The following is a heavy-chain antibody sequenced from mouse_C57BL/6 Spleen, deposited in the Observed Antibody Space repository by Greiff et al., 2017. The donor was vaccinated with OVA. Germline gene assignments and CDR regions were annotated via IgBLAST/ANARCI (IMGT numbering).Heavy chain of an antibody. V-gene: IGHV5-4*03. CDR1: GFTFSSYA. Sequence: EVMLVESGGGLVKPGGSLKLSCAASGFTFSSYAMSWVRQTPEKRLAWVATISDGGSYTYYPDNVKGRFTISRDNAKNNLYLQMSHLKSEDTAMYYCARSHYYGSSSFAYWGQGTLVTVSA. CDR2: ISDGGSYT. CDR3: ARSHYYGSSSFAY. D-gene: IGHD1-1*01. J-gene: IGHJ3*01.